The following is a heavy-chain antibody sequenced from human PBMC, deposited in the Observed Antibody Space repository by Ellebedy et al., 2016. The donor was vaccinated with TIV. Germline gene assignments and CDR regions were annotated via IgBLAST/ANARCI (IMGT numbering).Heavy chain of an antibody. J-gene: IGHJ4*02. CDR2: LTGTSSII. CDR3: AKALRTVTTFDH. Sequence: PGGSLRLSCVASGFTFANYAMAWVRQAPGKGLEWVSALTGTSSIIYYADSVKGRFTMSRVHSKNTLYLEMGSLRVDDTAVYYCAKALRTVTTFDHWGQGALVTVSS. CDR1: GFTFANYA. V-gene: IGHV3-23*01. D-gene: IGHD4-17*01.